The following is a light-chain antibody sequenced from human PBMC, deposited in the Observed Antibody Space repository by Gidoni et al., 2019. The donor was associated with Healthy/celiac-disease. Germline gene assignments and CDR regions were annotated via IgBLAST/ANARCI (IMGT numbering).Light chain of an antibody. CDR2: DAS. Sequence: DIQRTQSPSTLSASVGDRVTITCRASQSISSWLAWYQQKPGKAPKLLIYDASSLVSGVPSRFRGRGSGTEFTLTISSLQPDDFATYYCQQSNSYSFGQGTKVEIK. V-gene: IGKV1-5*01. CDR3: QQSNSYS. J-gene: IGKJ1*01. CDR1: QSISSW.